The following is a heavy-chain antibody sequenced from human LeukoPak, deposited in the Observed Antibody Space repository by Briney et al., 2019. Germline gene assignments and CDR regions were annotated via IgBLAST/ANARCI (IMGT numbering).Heavy chain of an antibody. Sequence: GGPLRLSCAASGFTFSSYWMSWVRQAPGRGLERVANIKQDGSEKYYVDSVKGRFTISRDNAKNSLYLQMNSLRAEDTAVYYCARDREYYDSSGYLSYYMDVWGKGTTVTVSS. V-gene: IGHV3-7*01. J-gene: IGHJ6*03. CDR2: IKQDGSEK. CDR3: ARDREYYDSSGYLSYYMDV. D-gene: IGHD3-22*01. CDR1: GFTFSSYW.